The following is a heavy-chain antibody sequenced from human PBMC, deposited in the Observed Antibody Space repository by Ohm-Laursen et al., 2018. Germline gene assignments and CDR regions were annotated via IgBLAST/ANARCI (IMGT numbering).Heavy chain of an antibody. V-gene: IGHV1-69*04. CDR3: ARDSWAAAGYYYYYGMDV. CDR1: GGTFSSYA. J-gene: IGHJ6*02. Sequence: GSSVKVSCKTSGGTFSSYAISWVRQAPGQGLEWMGRIIPILGIANYAQKFQGRVTITADKSTSTAYMELSSLRSEDTAVYYCARDSWAAAGYYYYYGMDVWGQGTTVTVSS. CDR2: IIPILGIA. D-gene: IGHD6-13*01.